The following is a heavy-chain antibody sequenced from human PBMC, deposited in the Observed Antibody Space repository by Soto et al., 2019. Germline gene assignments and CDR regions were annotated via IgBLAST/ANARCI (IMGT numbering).Heavy chain of an antibody. Sequence: SETLSLTCTVSGGSISSYYWSWIRQPPGKGLEWIGYIYYSGSTNYNPSLKSRVTISVDTSKNQFSLKLSSVTAADTAVYYCARASLGYCSSTSCYGPDYCYYYGMDVWGQGTTVTVSS. CDR2: IYYSGST. CDR1: GGSISSYY. V-gene: IGHV4-59*01. D-gene: IGHD2-2*01. J-gene: IGHJ6*02. CDR3: ARASLGYCSSTSCYGPDYCYYYGMDV.